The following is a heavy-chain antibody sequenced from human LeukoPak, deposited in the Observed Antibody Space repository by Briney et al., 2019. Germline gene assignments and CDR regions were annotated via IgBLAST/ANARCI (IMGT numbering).Heavy chain of an antibody. CDR3: ARAPRRHWFDP. D-gene: IGHD6-25*01. Sequence: PSETLSLTRAVYGGSFSGYYWSWIRQPPGKGLEWIGEINHSGSTNYNPSLKSRVTISVDTSKNQFSLKLSSVTAADTAVYYCARAPRRHWFDPWGQGTLVTVSS. CDR2: INHSGST. V-gene: IGHV4-34*01. CDR1: GGSFSGYY. J-gene: IGHJ5*02.